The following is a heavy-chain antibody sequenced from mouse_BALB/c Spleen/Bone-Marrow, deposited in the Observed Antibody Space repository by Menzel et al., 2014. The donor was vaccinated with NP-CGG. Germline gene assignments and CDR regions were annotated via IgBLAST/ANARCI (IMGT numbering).Heavy chain of an antibody. V-gene: IGHV4-1*02. Sequence: EVKLVESGGGLVQPGGSLKLSCAASGFAFSSYWMSWVRQAPGQGLEWIGEINPDSNTINCTQSLKDKFIISRDNAKNTLYRQISKVRSEDTALDYGAKIGYYGWFAYWGQETLLTVSA. CDR1: GFAFSSYW. CDR2: INPDSNTI. CDR3: AKIGYYGWFAY. D-gene: IGHD2-3*01. J-gene: IGHJ3*01.